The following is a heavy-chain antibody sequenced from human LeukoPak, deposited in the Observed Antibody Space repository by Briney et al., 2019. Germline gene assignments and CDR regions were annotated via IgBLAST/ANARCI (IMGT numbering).Heavy chain of an antibody. V-gene: IGHV3-30*03. Sequence: GGSLRFSCAASGFTFGSYGMHWVRQAPGKGLEWVAVISSDGRNKYYVDSVKGRFTISRDNAKNSLYLQMNSLRAEDTAVYYCAREAGIPPSTQQWPTSVDYWGQGTLVTVSS. CDR1: GFTFGSYG. CDR2: ISSDGRNK. D-gene: IGHD5-18*01. J-gene: IGHJ4*02. CDR3: AREAGIPPSTQQWPTSVDY.